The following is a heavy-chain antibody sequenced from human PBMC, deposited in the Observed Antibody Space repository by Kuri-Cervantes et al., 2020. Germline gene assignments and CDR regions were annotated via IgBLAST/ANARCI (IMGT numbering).Heavy chain of an antibody. Sequence: GSLRLSCAVYGGSFSGYYWSWIRQPPGKGLEWIGHIYYSGSTNYNPSLKSRVTISVDTSKNQFSLKLSSVTAADTAVYYCARVLGNWFDPWGQGTLVTVSS. V-gene: IGHV4-59*01. CDR3: ARVLGNWFDP. CDR2: IYYSGST. D-gene: IGHD3-16*01. J-gene: IGHJ5*02. CDR1: GGSFSGYY.